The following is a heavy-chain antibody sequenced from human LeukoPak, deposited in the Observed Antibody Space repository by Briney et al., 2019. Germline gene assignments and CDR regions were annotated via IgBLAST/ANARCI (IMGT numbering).Heavy chain of an antibody. CDR1: GFTFSSYA. D-gene: IGHD3-22*01. V-gene: IGHV3-23*01. CDR2: ISGSGGST. CDR3: AREDYYYDSSGYDGGDY. J-gene: IGHJ4*02. Sequence: GGSLRLSCTASGFTFSSYAMSWVRQSPGKGLEWVSAISGSGGSTYYADSVKGRFTISRDNSKNTLYLQMNSLRAEDTAVYYCAREDYYYDSSGYDGGDYWGQGTLVTVSS.